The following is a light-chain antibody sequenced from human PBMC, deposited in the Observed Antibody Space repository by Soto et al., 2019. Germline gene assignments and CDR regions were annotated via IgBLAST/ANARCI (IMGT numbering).Light chain of an antibody. V-gene: IGKV3-20*01. CDR2: DAS. CDR3: QQYGDSPVT. CDR1: QSVSSY. Sequence: EIVLTQSPGTLSLSPGERAALSCRASQSVSSYLAWYQQKPGQAPRLLISDASSRAPGIPDRFSGSGSGTDFTLTISRLEPEDFAVYYCQQYGDSPVTFGQGTKVDTK. J-gene: IGKJ1*01.